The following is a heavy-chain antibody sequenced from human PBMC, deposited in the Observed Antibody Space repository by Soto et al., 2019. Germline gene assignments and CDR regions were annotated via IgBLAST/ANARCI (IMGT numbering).Heavy chain of an antibody. J-gene: IGHJ5*02. V-gene: IGHV4-59*11. D-gene: IGHD3-3*01. CDR3: ARDVGLQHDTGYYDFWSGKNNWFDP. CDR1: GGSISGHY. CDR2: ISYSGST. Sequence: SETLSLTCTVSGGSISGHYWSWIRQPPGKGLQYIGYISYSGSTTYNPSLKSRVTISVETSNNQFSLRLSSVTAADTAVYYCARDVGLQHDTGYYDFWSGKNNWFDPWGQGILVTVSS.